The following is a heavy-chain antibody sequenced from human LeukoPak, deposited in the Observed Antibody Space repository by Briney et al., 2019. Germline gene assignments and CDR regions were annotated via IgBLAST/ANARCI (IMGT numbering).Heavy chain of an antibody. CDR2: ISGSGGST. V-gene: IGHV3-23*01. CDR3: ARHLRGVRGTFDY. J-gene: IGHJ4*02. D-gene: IGHD3-10*01. CDR1: GFTFSSYG. Sequence: GGTLRLSCAASGFTFSSYGMSWVRQAPGKGLEWVSAISGSGGSTYYADSVKGRFTISRDNSKNTLYLQMNSLRAEDTATYFCARHLRGVRGTFDYWGQGTLVTVSS.